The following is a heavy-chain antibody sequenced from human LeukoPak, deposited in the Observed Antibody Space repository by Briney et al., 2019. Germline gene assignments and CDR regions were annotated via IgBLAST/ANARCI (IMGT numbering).Heavy chain of an antibody. D-gene: IGHD2-2*01. CDR3: AREDIVVVPAAEPYYYYGMDV. J-gene: IGHJ6*04. CDR2: ISSSGSTI. V-gene: IGHV3-48*03. CDR1: GFTFSSYE. Sequence: GGSLRLSCAAPGFTFSSYEMNWVRQAPGKGLEWVSYISSSGSTIYYADSVKGRFTISRDNAKNSLYLQMNSLRAEDTAVYYCAREDIVVVPAAEPYYYYGMDVWGKGTTVTVSS.